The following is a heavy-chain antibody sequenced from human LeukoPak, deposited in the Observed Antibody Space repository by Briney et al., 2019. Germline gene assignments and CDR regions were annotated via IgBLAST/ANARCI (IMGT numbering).Heavy chain of an antibody. CDR1: GGTLSSYA. CDR2: IIPIFGTA. V-gene: IGHV1-69*13. CDR3: ASNIVATIGNWFDP. D-gene: IGHD5-12*01. J-gene: IGHJ5*02. Sequence: SVKVSCKASGGTLSSYAISWVRQAPGQGLEWMGGIIPIFGTANYAQKFQGRVTITADESTSTAYMELSSLRSEDTAVYYCASNIVATIGNWFDPWGQGTLVTVSS.